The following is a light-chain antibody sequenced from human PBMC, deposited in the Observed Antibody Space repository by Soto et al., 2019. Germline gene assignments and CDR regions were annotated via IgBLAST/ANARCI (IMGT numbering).Light chain of an antibody. CDR1: SSNIGAGYD. V-gene: IGLV1-40*01. J-gene: IGLJ1*01. CDR3: QSYATGLSVLYV. CDR2: GNN. Sequence: QLVLTQPPSVYGAPGQRVTISCTGSSSNIGAGYDVHWYQQLPGTAPKLLIYGNNNRPSGVPDRFSGSKSGTSASLAVTGLQAEDEADYYCQSYATGLSVLYVFGTGTKLTVL.